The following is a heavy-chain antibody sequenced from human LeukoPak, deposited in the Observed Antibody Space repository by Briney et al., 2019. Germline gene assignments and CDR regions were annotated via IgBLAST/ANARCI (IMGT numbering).Heavy chain of an antibody. CDR1: VYTFTIYD. Sequence: ASVSVSCTASVYTFTIYDINWVRQAPGQGLEWMGWMNPNSGNTGYAQKFQGRVTMTRNTSISTAYMELSSLRSEDTAVYYCARALRITIFGVVIGAWFDPWGQGTLVTVSS. J-gene: IGHJ5*02. CDR2: MNPNSGNT. V-gene: IGHV1-8*01. D-gene: IGHD3-3*01. CDR3: ARALRITIFGVVIGAWFDP.